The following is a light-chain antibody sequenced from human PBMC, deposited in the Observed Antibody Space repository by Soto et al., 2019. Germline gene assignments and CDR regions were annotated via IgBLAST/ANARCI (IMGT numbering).Light chain of an antibody. CDR2: DDN. V-gene: IGLV1-51*01. J-gene: IGLJ1*01. CDR1: SSNIGGNS. Sequence: TEPRSVCASLWQKAAISCSGSSSNIGGNSVSWYQQLPGTAPKLLIYDDNKRPSGIPDRFSGSKSGTSATLGITGFQTGDEADYYCGSWDSSLSAYVFGTGTKVTVL. CDR3: GSWDSSLSAYV.